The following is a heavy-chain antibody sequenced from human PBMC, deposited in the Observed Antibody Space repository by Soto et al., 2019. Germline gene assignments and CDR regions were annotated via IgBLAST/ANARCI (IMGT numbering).Heavy chain of an antibody. D-gene: IGHD3-3*01. V-gene: IGHV4-34*01. J-gene: IGHJ4*02. Sequence: LSLTCAVYGGSFSGYYWSWIRQPPGKGLEWIGEINHSGSTYYNPSLKSRVTISVDTSKNQFSLKLSSVTAADTAVYYCAHSSIFGVVIHPFDYWGQGTLVTVSS. CDR3: AHSSIFGVVIHPFDY. CDR1: GGSFSGYY. CDR2: INHSGST.